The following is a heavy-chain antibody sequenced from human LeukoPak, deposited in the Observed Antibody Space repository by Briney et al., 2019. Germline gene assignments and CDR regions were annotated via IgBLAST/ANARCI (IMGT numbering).Heavy chain of an antibody. CDR3: ARGRYNWNDEPFFDY. Sequence: PSETLSLTCTVSGGSISSSSYYWGWIRQPPGKGLEWIGSIYYSGSTYYNPSLKSRVTISVDTSKNQFSLKLSSVTAADTAVYYCARGRYNWNDEPFFDYWGQGTLVTVSS. J-gene: IGHJ4*02. CDR2: IYYSGST. CDR1: GGSISSSSYY. D-gene: IGHD1-1*01. V-gene: IGHV4-39*01.